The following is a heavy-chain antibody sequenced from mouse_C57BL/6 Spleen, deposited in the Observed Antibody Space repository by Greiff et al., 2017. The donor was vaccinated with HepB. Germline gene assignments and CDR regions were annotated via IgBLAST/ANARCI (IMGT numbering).Heavy chain of an antibody. D-gene: IGHD3-2*01. CDR2: IYPYNGVS. CDR3: ADSFGYYAMDY. V-gene: IGHV1-31*01. J-gene: IGHJ4*01. Sequence: VQLQQSGPELVKPGASVKISCKASGYSFTGYYMHWVKQSHGNILDWIGYIYPYNGVSSYNQKFKGKATLTVDKSASPAYMELRSLTSEDSAVYYCADSFGYYAMDYWGQGTSVTVSS. CDR1: GYSFTGYY.